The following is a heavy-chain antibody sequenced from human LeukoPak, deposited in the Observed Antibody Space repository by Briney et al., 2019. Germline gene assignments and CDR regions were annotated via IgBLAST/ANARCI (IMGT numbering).Heavy chain of an antibody. D-gene: IGHD6-19*01. J-gene: IGHJ4*02. CDR2: ISAYSGST. CDR1: AYTFTING. V-gene: IGHV1-18*01. CDR3: ARESSGGVWVDY. Sequence: ASVTVSFTASAYTFTINGNTWLRQGHGPGNEWMAWISAYSGSTNYSQKFQGRGSITTNTDTSTAYTQVSSRRPGDTAVYYRARESSGGVWVDYWGQGTLVTVSS.